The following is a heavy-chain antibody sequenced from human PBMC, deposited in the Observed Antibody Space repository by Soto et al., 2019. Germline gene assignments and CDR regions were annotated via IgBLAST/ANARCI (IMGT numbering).Heavy chain of an antibody. Sequence: TLSLTCAVSGGSISSGGNSWSWIRQPPGKGLEWIGYIYHSVSTYYNPSLKSRVTISVDRSTNQFSLKLSSVTAADTAVYYCARVVHAELRWFAPWGQGTLVTVSS. CDR3: ARVVHAELRWFAP. CDR2: IYHSVST. CDR1: GGSISSGGNS. V-gene: IGHV4-30-2*01. D-gene: IGHD1-7*01. J-gene: IGHJ5*02.